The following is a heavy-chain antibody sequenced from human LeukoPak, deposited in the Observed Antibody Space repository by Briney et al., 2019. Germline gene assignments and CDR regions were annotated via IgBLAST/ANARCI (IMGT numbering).Heavy chain of an antibody. CDR2: IRGKAYGATT. J-gene: IGHJ4*02. V-gene: IGHV3-49*04. CDR3: TSSFGQLSFFDY. D-gene: IGHD3-10*01. CDR1: GSTFGGYS. Sequence: GGSLRLSCSTSGSTFGGYSMSWVRQAPGKGLGWVGFIRGKAYGATTEYAASVKGRFTISRDDSKSIAYLQMNSLKTEDTAVYYCTSSFGQLSFFDYWGQGTLVTVSS.